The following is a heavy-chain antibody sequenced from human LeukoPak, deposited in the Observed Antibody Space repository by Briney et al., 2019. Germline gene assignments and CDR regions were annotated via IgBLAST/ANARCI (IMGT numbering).Heavy chain of an antibody. D-gene: IGHD3-9*01. Sequence: SVKVSCKASGGTFTTYATSWVRQPPGQGLEWMGGTIPIFGTANYAQKFQGRVTITTDESTSTAYMELSSLRSEDTAVYYCAREENDILTGYYHAWGQGTLVTVSS. J-gene: IGHJ4*02. CDR3: AREENDILTGYYHA. CDR2: TIPIFGTA. V-gene: IGHV1-69*05. CDR1: GGTFTTYA.